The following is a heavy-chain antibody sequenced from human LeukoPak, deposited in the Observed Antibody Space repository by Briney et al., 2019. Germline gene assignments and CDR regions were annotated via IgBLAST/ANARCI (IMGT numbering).Heavy chain of an antibody. J-gene: IGHJ4*02. CDR1: GGSISNYY. V-gene: IGHV4-59*01. Sequence: SETLSLTCTVSGGSISNYYWNWIRQPPGKGLEWIGCIYYSGSTNYNPSLKSRVTISVDTSKNQFSLKLSSVTAADTAVYYCARDLGSSWVYWGQGTLVTVSS. CDR2: IYYSGST. D-gene: IGHD6-13*01. CDR3: ARDLGSSWVY.